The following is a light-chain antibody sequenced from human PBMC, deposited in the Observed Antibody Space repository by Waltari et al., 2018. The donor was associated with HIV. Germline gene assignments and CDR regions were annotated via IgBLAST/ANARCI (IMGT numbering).Light chain of an antibody. J-gene: IGLJ3*02. CDR1: SSNIGSNP. Sequence: QSVLTQPPSASGTPGQRVHISCSGSSSNIGSNPVNWYQQLPGTAPKLLIYSNNPRPSGVPDRLSGSKSGTSASLAISGLQSEDEANYYCAAWDDSLIGPVFGGGTKLTVL. V-gene: IGLV1-44*01. CDR3: AAWDDSLIGPV. CDR2: SNN.